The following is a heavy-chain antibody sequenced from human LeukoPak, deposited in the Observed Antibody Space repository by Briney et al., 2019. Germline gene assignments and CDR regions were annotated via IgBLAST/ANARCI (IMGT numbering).Heavy chain of an antibody. V-gene: IGHV3-21*04. CDR3: ARGWRSGYYYYGMDV. CDR1: GFTFSSYS. Sequence: GGSLRLSCAASGFTFSSYSMNWVRQAPGKGLEWVSSISSSSSYIYYADSVKGRFTISRDNAKNSLYLQMNSLRAEDTAVYYCARGWRSGYYYYGMDVWGQGTTVTVSS. CDR2: ISSSSSYI. D-gene: IGHD1-26*01. J-gene: IGHJ6*02.